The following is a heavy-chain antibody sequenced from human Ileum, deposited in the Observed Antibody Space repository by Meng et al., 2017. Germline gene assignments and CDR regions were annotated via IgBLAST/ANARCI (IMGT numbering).Heavy chain of an antibody. V-gene: IGHV3-23*01. CDR1: GFTFNRYT. Sequence: GESLKISCAASGFTFNRYTMSWVRQAPGKGLAWVSSISGSGFNIFYADSVKGRFTISRDNSKNTLYLQMNNLRAEDTAVYYCAKDLTTLAGWGQGSLVTVSS. CDR3: AKDLTTLAG. CDR2: ISGSGFNI. D-gene: IGHD4-23*01. J-gene: IGHJ4*02.